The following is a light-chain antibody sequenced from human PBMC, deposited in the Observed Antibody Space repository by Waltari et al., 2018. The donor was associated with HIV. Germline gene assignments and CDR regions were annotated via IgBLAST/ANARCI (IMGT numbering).Light chain of an antibody. V-gene: IGLV3-19*01. CDR2: GAN. J-gene: IGLJ1*01. CDR3: HYI. CDR1: SLRSFF. Sequence: SSELTQDPVLSVALGQTIKITCQGDSLRSFFPNWYQQTPVQAPILVVYGANRRPSGIPDRFSASNSGNTSSLIISDYYCHSRDTDGDHYIFGGGTRVIV.